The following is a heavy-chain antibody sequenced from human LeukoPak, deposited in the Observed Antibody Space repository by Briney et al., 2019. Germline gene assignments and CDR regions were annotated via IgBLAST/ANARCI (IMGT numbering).Heavy chain of an antibody. CDR1: GGSISSGGYY. J-gene: IGHJ2*01. CDR2: IYYSGST. Sequence: SQTPSLTCTVSGGSISSGGYYWSWIRQHPGKGLEWIGYIYYSGSTYYNPSLKSRVTISVDTSKNQFSLKLSSVTAADTAVYYCARDYIVGASYWYFDLWGRGTLVTVSS. D-gene: IGHD1-26*01. CDR3: ARDYIVGASYWYFDL. V-gene: IGHV4-31*03.